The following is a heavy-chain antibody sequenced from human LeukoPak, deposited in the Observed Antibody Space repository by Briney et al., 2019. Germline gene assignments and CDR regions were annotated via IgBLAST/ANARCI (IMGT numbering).Heavy chain of an antibody. CDR3: ARRSVKYDSIEGFDP. J-gene: IGHJ5*02. CDR2: MNPNRGNT. D-gene: IGHD3-22*01. CDR1: GYTFTSYG. Sequence: GASVKVSCKASGYTFTSYGISWVRQATGQGLEWMGWMNPNRGNTAYAQKFQGRVTMTRNTSISTAYMELSSLRSEDTAVYYCARRSVKYDSIEGFDPWGQGTLVTVSS. V-gene: IGHV1-8*02.